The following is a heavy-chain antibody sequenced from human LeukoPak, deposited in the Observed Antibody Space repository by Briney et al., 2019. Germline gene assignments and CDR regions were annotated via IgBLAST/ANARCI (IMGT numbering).Heavy chain of an antibody. D-gene: IGHD3-3*01. CDR2: IYYSGST. V-gene: IGHV4-59*08. J-gene: IGHJ5*02. Sequence: PSETLSLTCTVSGGSISSYYWSWLRQPPGKGLEGMGYIYYSGSTNYNPSLKSRVTISVDTSNNQFSPKLRSVAAAETAVYYCARFRSGLGYWFDPWGQGNLVTVSS. CDR3: ARFRSGLGYWFDP. CDR1: GGSISSYY.